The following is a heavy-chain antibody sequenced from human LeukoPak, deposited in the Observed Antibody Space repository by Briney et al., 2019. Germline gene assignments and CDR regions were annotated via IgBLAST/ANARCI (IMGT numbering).Heavy chain of an antibody. V-gene: IGHV4-4*07. J-gene: IGHJ4*02. CDR1: GGSISSYY. Sequence: SETLSLTCTVSGGSISSYYWSWIRQPAGKGLEWIGRIYTSGSTNYNPSLKSRVTMSVDTSKNQFSLKLSSVTAADTAVYYCARDHHDFWSGYPDYWGQGTLVTVSS. CDR2: IYTSGST. D-gene: IGHD3-3*01. CDR3: ARDHHDFWSGYPDY.